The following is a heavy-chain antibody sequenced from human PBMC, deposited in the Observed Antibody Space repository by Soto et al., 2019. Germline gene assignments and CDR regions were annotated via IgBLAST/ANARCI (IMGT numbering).Heavy chain of an antibody. Sequence: SVKVSCKASGGTFSSYATSWVRQAPGQGXEWMGGIIPIFGTANYAQKFQGRVTITADESTSTAYMELSSLRSEDTAVYYCARDRGAYYYDSSGPRPENWFDPWGQGTLVTVSS. CDR2: IIPIFGTA. CDR1: GGTFSSYA. V-gene: IGHV1-69*13. J-gene: IGHJ5*02. D-gene: IGHD3-22*01. CDR3: ARDRGAYYYDSSGPRPENWFDP.